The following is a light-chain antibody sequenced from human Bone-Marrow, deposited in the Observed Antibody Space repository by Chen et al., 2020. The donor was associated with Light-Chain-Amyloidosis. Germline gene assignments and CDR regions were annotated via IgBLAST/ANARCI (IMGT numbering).Light chain of an antibody. CDR3: QQYGTSPIT. CDR2: GSS. Sequence: LLTPSPGTLSLSPGEAAKLSCRASHTISSNYLTRYQQKFGQAPRLLIYGSSSRATGIPDRFTGSGSGTDFTLTINRLEPEDFAMYYCQQYGTSPITFGGGTKVEIK. V-gene: IGKV3-20*01. CDR1: HTISSNY. J-gene: IGKJ4*01.